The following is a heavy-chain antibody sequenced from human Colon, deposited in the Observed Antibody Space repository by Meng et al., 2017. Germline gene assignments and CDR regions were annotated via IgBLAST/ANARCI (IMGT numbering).Heavy chain of an antibody. CDR2: ISSSGTTI. CDR1: GFTFSSYE. CDR3: ARGRSYNY. V-gene: IGHV3-48*03. Sequence: GESLKISCAASGFTFSSYEMNWVRQAPGKGLEWVSHISSSGTTIYYADSVKGRFTISRDNAKNSLYLQMNSLKAEDTAVYYCARGRSYNYWGQGTLVTVSS. D-gene: IGHD3-16*01. J-gene: IGHJ4*02.